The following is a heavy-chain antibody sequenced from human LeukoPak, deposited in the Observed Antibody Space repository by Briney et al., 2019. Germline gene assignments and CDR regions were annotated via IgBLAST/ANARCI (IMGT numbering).Heavy chain of an antibody. Sequence: GRSLRLSCAASGFTFSSYGMHWVRQAPGKGLEWVAVIWYDGSNKYYADSVKGRFTISRDNSKNTLYLQMNSLRAEDTAVYYCARNYYDSSGGNWFDPWGQGTLVTVSS. CDR3: ARNYYDSSGGNWFDP. D-gene: IGHD3-22*01. V-gene: IGHV3-33*01. CDR1: GFTFSSYG. CDR2: IWYDGSNK. J-gene: IGHJ5*02.